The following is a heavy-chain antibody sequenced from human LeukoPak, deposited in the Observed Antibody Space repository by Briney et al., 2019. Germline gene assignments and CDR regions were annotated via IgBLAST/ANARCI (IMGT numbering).Heavy chain of an antibody. J-gene: IGHJ4*02. D-gene: IGHD1-26*01. CDR2: IYYSGST. Sequence: SETLSLTRTVSGGSISSYYWSWIRQPPGKGLEWIGYIYYSGSTNYNPSLKSRVTISVDTSKNQFSLKLSSVTAADTAVYYCARGDWELQYVPYFDYWGQGTLVTVSS. CDR1: GGSISSYY. CDR3: ARGDWELQYVPYFDY. V-gene: IGHV4-59*01.